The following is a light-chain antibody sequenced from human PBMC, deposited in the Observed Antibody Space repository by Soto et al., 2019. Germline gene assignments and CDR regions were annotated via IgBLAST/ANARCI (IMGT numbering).Light chain of an antibody. CDR2: KAS. CDR1: QSINSW. J-gene: IGKJ1*01. CDR3: QQYHSFPRT. Sequence: DIQMTQSPSTLSASIGDRVTVTCRASQSINSWLAWYQQKPGKAPELLIYKASDLQSGVPSRFSGSGSGTEFTLTISSLQPHDFATYYCQQYHSFPRTFGPGTKVDI. V-gene: IGKV1-5*03.